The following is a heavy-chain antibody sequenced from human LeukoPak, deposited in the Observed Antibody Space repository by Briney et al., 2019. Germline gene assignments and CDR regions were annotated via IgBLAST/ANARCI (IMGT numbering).Heavy chain of an antibody. J-gene: IGHJ3*02. CDR1: GGSISSSSYY. CDR3: ARNLRFGESSDAFDM. V-gene: IGHV4-39*07. Sequence: SETLSLTCTVSGGSISSSSYYWGWIRQPPGKGLEWIGSIYYSGSTYYNPSLKSRVTISVDTSKNQFSLKVSSVTAADTAVYYCARNLRFGESSDAFDMWGQGAMVTASS. D-gene: IGHD3-10*01. CDR2: IYYSGST.